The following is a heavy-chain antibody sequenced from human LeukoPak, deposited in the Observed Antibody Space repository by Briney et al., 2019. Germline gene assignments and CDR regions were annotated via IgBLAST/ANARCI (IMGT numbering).Heavy chain of an antibody. CDR1: GFTFSSYG. CDR2: IRYDGSNK. CDR3: ARGELDTVTTQIGY. Sequence: GGSLRLSCSASGFTFSSYGMHWVRQAPGKGLEWVAFIRYDGSNKYYADSVKGRFTISRDNSKNTLYLQMNSLRAEDTAVYYCARGELDTVTTQIGYWGQGTLVTVSS. V-gene: IGHV3-30*02. D-gene: IGHD4-11*01. J-gene: IGHJ4*02.